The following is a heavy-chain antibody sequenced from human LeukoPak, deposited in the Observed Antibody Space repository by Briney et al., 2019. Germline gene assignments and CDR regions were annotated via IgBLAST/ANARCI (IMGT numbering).Heavy chain of an antibody. CDR1: GYTFTSYY. D-gene: IGHD4-17*01. Sequence: ASVKVSCKASGYTFTSYYMHWVRQAPGQGLEWMGGIIPIFGTANYAQKFQGRVTITADESTSTAYMELSSLRSEDTAVYYCARELPYGDYQLYYGMDVWGQGTTVTVSS. J-gene: IGHJ6*02. CDR3: ARELPYGDYQLYYGMDV. CDR2: IIPIFGTA. V-gene: IGHV1-69*13.